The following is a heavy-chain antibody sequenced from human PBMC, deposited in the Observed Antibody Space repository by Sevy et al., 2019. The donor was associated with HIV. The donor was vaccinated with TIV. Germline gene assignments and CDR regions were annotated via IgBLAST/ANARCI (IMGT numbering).Heavy chain of an antibody. CDR2: IYPGDSDT. CDR1: GYSFSSYW. V-gene: IGHV5-51*01. J-gene: IGHJ4*02. Sequence: GESLKISCKGSGYSFSSYWIGWVLQMTGKGLEWMGIIYPGDSDTRYSPSFQGQVTISADKSISTAYLQCSSLKASDTAMYYCARQWDAVAGYWGQGSLVTVSS. D-gene: IGHD6-19*01. CDR3: ARQWDAVAGY.